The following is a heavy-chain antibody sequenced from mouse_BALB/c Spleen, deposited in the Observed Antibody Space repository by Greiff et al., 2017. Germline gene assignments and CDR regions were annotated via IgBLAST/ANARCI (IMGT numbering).Heavy chain of an antibody. D-gene: IGHD2-14*01. V-gene: IGHV3-6*02. CDR3: ASDLGDRYDFDY. CDR1: GYSITSGYY. J-gene: IGHJ2*01. Sequence: EVQLMESGPGLVKPSQSLSFTCSVTGYSITSGYYWNWIRQLPGNKLEWMGYISYDGSNNYNPSLKNRISITRDTSKNQFFLKLNTVTTEDTATYYCASDLGDRYDFDYWGQGTTLTVSS. CDR2: ISYDGSN.